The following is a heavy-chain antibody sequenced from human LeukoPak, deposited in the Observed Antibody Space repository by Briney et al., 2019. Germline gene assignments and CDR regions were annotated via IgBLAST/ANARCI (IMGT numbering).Heavy chain of an antibody. D-gene: IGHD1-1*01. J-gene: IGHJ4*02. CDR2: INAYNGNT. Sequence: ASVTVSCTASGYTFTSYGFSWVRQAPGQGLEWMGWINAYNGNTNYAQTLQGRVTMTTDTSTSTAYMELRSLRFDDTAVYYCARRQGTTLSFDYWGQGTLVTVSS. CDR1: GYTFTSYG. V-gene: IGHV1-18*01. CDR3: ARRQGTTLSFDY.